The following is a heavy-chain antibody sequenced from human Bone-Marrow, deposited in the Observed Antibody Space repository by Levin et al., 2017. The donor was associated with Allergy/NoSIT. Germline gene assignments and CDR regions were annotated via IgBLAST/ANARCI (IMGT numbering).Heavy chain of an antibody. CDR1: GFTFSSYA. D-gene: IGHD4-17*01. Sequence: GESLKISCAASGFTFSSYAMHWVRQAPGKGLEWVAVISYDGSNKYYADSVKGRFTISRDNSKNTLYLQMNSLRAEDTAVYYCARVNYGDYVNWYFDLWGRGTLVTVSS. J-gene: IGHJ2*01. CDR2: ISYDGSNK. V-gene: IGHV3-30-3*01. CDR3: ARVNYGDYVNWYFDL.